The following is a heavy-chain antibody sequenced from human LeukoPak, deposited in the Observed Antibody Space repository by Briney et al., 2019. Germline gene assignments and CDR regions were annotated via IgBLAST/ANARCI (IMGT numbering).Heavy chain of an antibody. V-gene: IGHV3-9*03. D-gene: IGHD3-16*01. CDR2: ISWNSGSI. J-gene: IGHJ4*02. Sequence: PGGSLRLSCAASGFTFDDYAMHWVRHAPGKGLEWVSGISWNSGSIGYADSVKGRFTISRDNAKNSLYLQMNSLRAEDMALYYCAKDIGPMGLDYFDYWGQGTLVTVSS. CDR1: GFTFDDYA. CDR3: AKDIGPMGLDYFDY.